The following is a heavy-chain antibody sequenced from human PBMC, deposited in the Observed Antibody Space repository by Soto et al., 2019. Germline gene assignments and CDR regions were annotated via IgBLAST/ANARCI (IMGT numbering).Heavy chain of an antibody. CDR1: GDSVRSGSFY. V-gene: IGHV4-61*03. D-gene: IGHD2-2*01. CDR2: IYYTGRT. J-gene: IGHJ4*02. Sequence: SETLSLTCTVSGDSVRSGSFYWSWIRQPPGKGMEWIGYIYYTGRTSYNPSLKSRVTISIDPSKNHFALNLTSVTAADTAIYYCARDSTAFVFDYWGQGALVTVSS. CDR3: ARDSTAFVFDY.